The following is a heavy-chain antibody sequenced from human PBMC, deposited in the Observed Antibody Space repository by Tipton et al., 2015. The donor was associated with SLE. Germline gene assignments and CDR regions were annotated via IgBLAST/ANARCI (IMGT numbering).Heavy chain of an antibody. CDR2: INHSGRT. V-gene: IGHV4-34*01. J-gene: IGHJ4*02. CDR3: ARNVDWNYKVLDY. D-gene: IGHD1-7*01. CDR1: GGSFSGYY. Sequence: TLSLTCAVYGGSFSGYYWSWIRQPPGKGLEWIGEINHSGRTNYNPSLKSRVTISVDTSKNQFSLKLSSVTAADTAVYYCARNVDWNYKVLDYWGQGTLVTVSS.